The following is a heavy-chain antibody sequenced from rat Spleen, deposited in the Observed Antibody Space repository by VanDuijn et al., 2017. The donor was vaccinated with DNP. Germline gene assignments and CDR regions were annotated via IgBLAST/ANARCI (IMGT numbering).Heavy chain of an antibody. Sequence: QVQLRQSGAEPAKPGSSVKISCKASGYTFTTYYITWIKQTTGQGLEYIGYINTGSGGTNYNEKFKGKATLTVDKSSSTAFMQLNSLTPDDSAVYYCARGSDGVWFAYWGQGTLVTVSS. CDR1: GYTFTTYY. D-gene: IGHD4-3*01. CDR3: ARGSDGVWFAY. V-gene: IGHV1-43*01. J-gene: IGHJ3*01. CDR2: INTGSGGT.